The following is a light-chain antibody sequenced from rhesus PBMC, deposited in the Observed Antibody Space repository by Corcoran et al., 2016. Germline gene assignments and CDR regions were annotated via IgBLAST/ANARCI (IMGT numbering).Light chain of an antibody. J-gene: IGKJ2*01. CDR2: YAS. CDR3: QQYDDLPYS. CDR1: QGISSW. Sequence: DIQMTQSPSSLSASVGDKVTITCHASQGISSWLAWYQQRPGKAPKPLFYYASILQSGVPSRFRGSGTWTDDTLTISSLQPEEWTTYYCQQYDDLPYSFGQGTKVEI. V-gene: IGKV1-19*01.